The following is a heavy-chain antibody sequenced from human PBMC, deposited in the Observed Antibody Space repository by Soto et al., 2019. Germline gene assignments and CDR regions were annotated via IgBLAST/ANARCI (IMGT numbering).Heavy chain of an antibody. V-gene: IGHV1-18*01. Sequence: GPSVKVSCKASGYTFTSYGISWVRQAPGQGLEWMGWISAYNGNTNYAQKLQGRVTMTTDTSTSTAYMELRSLRSDDTAVYYCARESEQGGSEDAFDIWGQGTMVTVSS. CDR2: ISAYNGNT. CDR1: GYTFTSYG. J-gene: IGHJ3*02. D-gene: IGHD1-26*01. CDR3: ARESEQGGSEDAFDI.